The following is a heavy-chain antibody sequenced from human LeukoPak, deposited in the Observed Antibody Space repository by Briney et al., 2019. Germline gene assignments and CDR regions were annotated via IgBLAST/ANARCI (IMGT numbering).Heavy chain of an antibody. J-gene: IGHJ3*02. CDR3: ARLDTYYYDTTPTYAFDI. CDR2: IYYSGST. D-gene: IGHD3-22*01. CDR1: GGSISSYY. V-gene: IGHV4-59*01. Sequence: SETLSLTCAVSGGSISSYYWSWIRQPPGKGQEWIGYIYYSGSTNYNPSLKSRVTISVDTSKNQFSLKLSSVTAADTAVYYCARLDTYYYDTTPTYAFDIWGQGTLVTVSS.